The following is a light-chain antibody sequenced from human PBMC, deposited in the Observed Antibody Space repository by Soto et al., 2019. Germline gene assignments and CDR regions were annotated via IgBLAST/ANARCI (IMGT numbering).Light chain of an antibody. V-gene: IGKV1-39*01. CDR1: QSISSY. CDR2: AAS. J-gene: IGKJ4*01. CDR3: QQNYSAPPHT. Sequence: DIQMTQSPSSLSASVGDRVTITCRASQSISSYLNWYQQKPGKAPKLLISAASSLQSGVPSRFGGSGSGTDFTLSISSLQPEDFATYYCQQNYSAPPHTFGGGTKVEIK.